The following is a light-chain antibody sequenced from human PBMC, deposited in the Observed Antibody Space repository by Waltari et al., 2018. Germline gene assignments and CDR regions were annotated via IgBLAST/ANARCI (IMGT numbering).Light chain of an antibody. V-gene: IGKV4-1*01. CDR1: QTVFSNSHNRNF. J-gene: IGKJ2*01. Sequence: DIVMTQSPDSLAVSLGERATINCKSSQTVFSNSHNRNFLAWYQQKAGQPPKLLLSWASVRHSGVPARFSGSGSGTNFTLTIDNVQAADVAVYYCHQFYNLPQTFGQGTRLEIK. CDR3: HQFYNLPQT. CDR2: WAS.